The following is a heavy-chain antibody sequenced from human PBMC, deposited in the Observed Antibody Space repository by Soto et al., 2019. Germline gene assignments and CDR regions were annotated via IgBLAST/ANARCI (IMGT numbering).Heavy chain of an antibody. V-gene: IGHV3-48*01. Sequence: GGSLRLSCAASGFTFSSYSMNWVRQAPGKGLEWVSYISSSSSTIYYADSVKGRFTISRDNAKNSLYLQMNSLRAEDTAVYYCARLIPSYYYYYYMDVWGKGTTVTVSS. CDR2: ISSSSSTI. J-gene: IGHJ6*03. CDR3: ARLIPSYYYYYYMDV. CDR1: GFTFSSYS.